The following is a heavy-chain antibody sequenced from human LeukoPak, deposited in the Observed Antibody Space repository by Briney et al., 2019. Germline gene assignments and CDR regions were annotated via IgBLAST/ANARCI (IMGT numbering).Heavy chain of an antibody. V-gene: IGHV1-2*02. Sequence: GASVKVSCKASGYTFTGYYMHWVRQATGQGLEWMGWINPNSGGTNYAQKLQGRVTMTTDTSTSTAYMELRSLRSDDTAVYYCAREPYYYDSSGYWVPYYFDYWGQGTLVTVSS. J-gene: IGHJ4*02. CDR3: AREPYYYDSSGYWVPYYFDY. CDR2: INPNSGGT. D-gene: IGHD3-22*01. CDR1: GYTFTGYY.